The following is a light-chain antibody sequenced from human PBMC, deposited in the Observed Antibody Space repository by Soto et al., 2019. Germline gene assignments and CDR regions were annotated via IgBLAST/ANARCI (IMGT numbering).Light chain of an antibody. J-gene: IGKJ5*01. CDR2: AAS. CDR1: ECVTSS. Sequence: EIVMTPSPATLSVSPCDRATLSFSASECVTSSLAWYQQKPGQPPRLLIYAASNRATGIPARFSGSGSGTDFILTISSLEPEDFAIYYCQQRQYWPPIPFGQGTRLEIK. V-gene: IGKV3-11*01. CDR3: QQRQYWPPIP.